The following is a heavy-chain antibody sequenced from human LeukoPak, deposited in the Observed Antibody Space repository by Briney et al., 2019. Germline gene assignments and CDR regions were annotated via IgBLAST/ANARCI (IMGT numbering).Heavy chain of an antibody. CDR3: ARGGGMRSWYDFDY. Sequence: GGSLRLSCAASGFTFSNYWMSWVRQAPGKGLEFMANIKEAGSEKYYVDSVKGRFTISRDNDKNSGHVQMNNLRAEDTAVYYCARGGGMRSWYDFDYWGQGILVTVSS. V-gene: IGHV3-7*04. CDR1: GFTFSNYW. J-gene: IGHJ4*02. D-gene: IGHD6-13*01. CDR2: IKEAGSEK.